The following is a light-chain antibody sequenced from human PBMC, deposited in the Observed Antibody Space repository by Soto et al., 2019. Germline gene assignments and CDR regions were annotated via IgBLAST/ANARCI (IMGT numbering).Light chain of an antibody. CDR3: QSYDSSLSGYV. Sequence: SALTQPPSVSGAPGQRVTISCTGSSSNIGAHYAVHWYQQLPGTAPKLLIYGSANRPSGVPDRFSDSKSGTSASLAITGLQAEDEADYYCQSYDSSLSGYVFGTGTKVTVL. CDR2: GSA. J-gene: IGLJ1*01. V-gene: IGLV1-40*01. CDR1: SSNIGAHYA.